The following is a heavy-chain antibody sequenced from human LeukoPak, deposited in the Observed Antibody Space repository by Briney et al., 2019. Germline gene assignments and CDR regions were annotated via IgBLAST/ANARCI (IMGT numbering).Heavy chain of an antibody. J-gene: IGHJ4*02. CDR1: GFTFSNYA. V-gene: IGHV3-23*01. CDR2: VTGSGIST. Sequence: GGSLRLSCAASGFTFSNYAMTWVRQTPGKGLEWVSIVTGSGISTYYVDSVKGRFTISRDNSKDTLYLQMNSLRAEDTAVYYCAKTIGPFGVVILFDYWGQGTLVTVSS. CDR3: AKTIGPFGVVILFDY. D-gene: IGHD3-3*01.